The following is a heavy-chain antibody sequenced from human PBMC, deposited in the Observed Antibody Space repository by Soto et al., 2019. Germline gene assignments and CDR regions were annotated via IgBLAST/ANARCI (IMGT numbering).Heavy chain of an antibody. V-gene: IGHV3-74*01. J-gene: IGHJ4*02. CDR2: IEVDGRGT. CDR1: GFSRSGLW. D-gene: IGHD4-17*01. Sequence: ELQLVESAGGLVQPGGSLRLSCAASGFSRSGLWIHWVRQAPEKGLQGVSRIEVDGRGTSYEDSVKGRFTIYINRAKKTVYLQMNRLRAEDTAVFYCATVVDFGGQGTLVTFSS. CDR3: ATVVDF.